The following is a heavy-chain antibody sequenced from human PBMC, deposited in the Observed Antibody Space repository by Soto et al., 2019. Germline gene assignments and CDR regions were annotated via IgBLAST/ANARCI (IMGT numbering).Heavy chain of an antibody. Sequence: QVQLQESGPGLVKPSETLSLTCTVSGGSISSYYWSWIRQPPGKGLEWIGYIYYSGSTNYNPSLKSRVTISVDTSKNQFSLKLSSVTAADTAVYYCARVKQWLVHEIFDYWGQGTLVTVSS. CDR2: IYYSGST. D-gene: IGHD6-19*01. CDR1: GGSISSYY. CDR3: ARVKQWLVHEIFDY. V-gene: IGHV4-59*01. J-gene: IGHJ4*02.